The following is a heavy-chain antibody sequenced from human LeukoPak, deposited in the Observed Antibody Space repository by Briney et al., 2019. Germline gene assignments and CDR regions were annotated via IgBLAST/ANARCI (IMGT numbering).Heavy chain of an antibody. CDR1: GGTFSSYA. CDR3: ARGLPGYCSSTSCPALGYYYYMDV. CDR2: IIPIFGTA. D-gene: IGHD2-2*01. J-gene: IGHJ6*03. Sequence: SVKVSCKASGGTFSSYAISWVRQAPGQGLEWMGGIIPIFGTADYAQKFQGRVTITTDESTSTAYMELSSLRSEDTAVYYCARGLPGYCSSTSCPALGYYYYMDVWGKGTTVTVSS. V-gene: IGHV1-69*05.